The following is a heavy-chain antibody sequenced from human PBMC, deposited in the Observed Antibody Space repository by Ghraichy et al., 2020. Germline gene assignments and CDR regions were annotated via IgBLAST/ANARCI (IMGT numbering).Heavy chain of an antibody. CDR1: GGSISSSSYY. CDR2: IYYSGST. CDR3: ARHYYDSSGEWYFDL. V-gene: IGHV4-39*01. D-gene: IGHD3-22*01. Sequence: SETLSLTCTVSGGSISSSSYYWGWIRQPPGKGLEWIGSIYYSGSTYYNPSLKSRVTISVDTSKNQFSLKLSSVTAADTAVYYCARHYYDSSGEWYFDLWGRGTLVTVSS. J-gene: IGHJ2*01.